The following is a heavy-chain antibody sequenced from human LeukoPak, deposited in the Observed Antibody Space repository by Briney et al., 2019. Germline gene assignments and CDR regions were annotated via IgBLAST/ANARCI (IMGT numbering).Heavy chain of an antibody. J-gene: IGHJ4*02. CDR3: ARDYHGLDY. CDR1: GFTFSNYW. CDR2: VNSDGSST. D-gene: IGHD2-2*01. V-gene: IGHV3-74*01. Sequence: GGSLRLSCAASGFTFSNYWMHWVRQAPGKGLVWVSRVNSDGSSTGYADSVKGRFTISRDSAKNTLYLQMKSLRAEDTAVYYCARDYHGLDYWGQGTLVTVSS.